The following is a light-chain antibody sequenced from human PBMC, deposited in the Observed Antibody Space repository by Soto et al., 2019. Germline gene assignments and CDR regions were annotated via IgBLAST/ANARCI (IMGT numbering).Light chain of an antibody. J-gene: IGLJ3*02. CDR1: SSDVADYNY. Sequence: QSVLTQPPSASGSPGQSVTISCTGTSSDVADYNYVSWYQQYPGKAPKLMIYEVSKRPSGVPDRFSGSKSGNTASLTVSGLQAEDEADYYWSSYAGSNNGVFGGGTKLTVL. CDR3: SSYAGSNNGV. V-gene: IGLV2-8*01. CDR2: EVS.